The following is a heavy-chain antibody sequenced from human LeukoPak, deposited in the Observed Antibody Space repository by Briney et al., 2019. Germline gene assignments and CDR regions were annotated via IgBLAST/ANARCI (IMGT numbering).Heavy chain of an antibody. Sequence: GASLKISCKTSGYSFTNYWIGWVRQMPGKGLEWLAIIYPGNSETKYSPFFRGQVTISADKSISTAYLQWSSLKASDTAMYYCTTYYDTSGYFAFDYWGQGTLLTVSS. J-gene: IGHJ4*02. CDR3: TTYYDTSGYFAFDY. D-gene: IGHD3-22*01. V-gene: IGHV5-51*01. CDR2: IYPGNSET. CDR1: GYSFTNYW.